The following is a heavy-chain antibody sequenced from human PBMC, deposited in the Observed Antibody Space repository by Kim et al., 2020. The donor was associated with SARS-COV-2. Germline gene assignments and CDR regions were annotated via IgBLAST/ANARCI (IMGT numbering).Heavy chain of an antibody. CDR1: GYTFTSYG. V-gene: IGHV1-18*01. CDR3: ARAPKDYDAYGHPLPHFDN. J-gene: IGHJ4*02. Sequence: ASVKVSCKASGYTFTSYGISWVRQAPGQGLEWMAWISAYNGNTNYAQRLQGRVTMTADTSTSTAYMEVRSLRSDDTAVYYCARAPKDYDAYGHPLPHFDNWGQGTLVTVSS. D-gene: IGHD4-17*01. CDR2: ISAYNGNT.